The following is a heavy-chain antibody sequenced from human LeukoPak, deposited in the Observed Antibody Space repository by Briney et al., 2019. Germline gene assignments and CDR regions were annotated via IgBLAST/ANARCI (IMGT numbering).Heavy chain of an antibody. J-gene: IGHJ6*02. CDR3: ARLYCSGGSCYENYYYYGMDV. Sequence: GASVKVSCKASGYTFTGYYIHWVRQAPGQGLEWMGRINPNSGGTNYAQKFQGRVTMTRDTSISTAYMELSRLRSDDTAVYYCARLYCSGGSCYENYYYYGMDVWGQGTTVTVSS. CDR2: INPNSGGT. CDR1: GYTFTGYY. D-gene: IGHD2-15*01. V-gene: IGHV1-2*06.